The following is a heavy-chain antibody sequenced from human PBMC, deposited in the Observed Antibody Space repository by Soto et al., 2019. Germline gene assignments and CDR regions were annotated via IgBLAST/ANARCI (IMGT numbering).Heavy chain of an antibody. Sequence: GGSLRLSCAASGFTLSSYSMNWVRQAPGKGLEWVSSISSSSSYIYYADSVKGRFTISRDNAKNSLYLQMNSLIAEGTAVYDCARVGALAAGRTVYYYGMDLWGQGTTVTVSS. D-gene: IGHD6-13*01. J-gene: IGHJ6*02. V-gene: IGHV3-21*01. CDR2: ISSSSSYI. CDR3: ARVGALAAGRTVYYYGMDL. CDR1: GFTLSSYS.